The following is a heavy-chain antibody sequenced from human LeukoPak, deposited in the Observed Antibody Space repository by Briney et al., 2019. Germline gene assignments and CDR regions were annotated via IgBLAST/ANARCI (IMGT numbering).Heavy chain of an antibody. J-gene: IGHJ4*02. CDR2: ISSSSSYI. Sequence: GGSLRLSCAASGFTFSDYRMNWVRQAPGKGLEWVSSISSSSSYIYYADSMKGRFTISRDNAKNSLYLQMNSLRAEDTAVYYCARDRSCDYWGQGTLVTVSS. CDR1: GFTFSDYR. D-gene: IGHD3-16*02. V-gene: IGHV3-21*01. CDR3: ARDRSCDY.